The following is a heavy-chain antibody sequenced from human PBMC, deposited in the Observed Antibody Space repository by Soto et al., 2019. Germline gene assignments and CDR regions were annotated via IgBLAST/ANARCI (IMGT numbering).Heavy chain of an antibody. J-gene: IGHJ3*01. D-gene: IGHD3-22*01. CDR3: ARGHEYSGNYDAFDV. CDR1: GCTFRTES. Sequence: QVHLVQSGAEVKKPGSSVKVSCKYSGCTFRTESINWMRQAPGQGLEWMGGRLPFFGTASYAPRFQGRVTITADGVTATADMELSRLTSQDTAVYFCARGHEYSGNYDAFDVWGQGTMVTFSS. V-gene: IGHV1-69*13. CDR2: RLPFFGTA.